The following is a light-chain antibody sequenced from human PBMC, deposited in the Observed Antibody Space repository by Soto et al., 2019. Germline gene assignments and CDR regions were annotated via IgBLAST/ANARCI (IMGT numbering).Light chain of an antibody. J-gene: IGKJ4*01. V-gene: IGKV1-9*01. CDR3: QQLNSYPFT. CDR2: AAS. CDR1: QGISSY. Sequence: DIRLRQSPSFMSASVGDRDTITCGASQGISSYLAWYQQKPGKAPKLLIYAASTLQSGVPSRFSGSGSGTEFTLTISSLQPEDFATYYCQQLNSYPFTFGGGTKVEIK.